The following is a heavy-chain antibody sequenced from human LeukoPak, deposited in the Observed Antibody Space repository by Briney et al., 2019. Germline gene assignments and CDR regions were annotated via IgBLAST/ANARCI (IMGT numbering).Heavy chain of an antibody. V-gene: IGHV1-18*01. Sequence: ASVKVSCKASGYSFTDYDFSWVRQAPGQGLEWLGWVSIYTDNTNYAREFQDRITMTTDISTSTAYMELKSLTSDDTAVYFCARTGHYQFDSWGQGTLVTVSS. CDR1: GYSFTDYD. J-gene: IGHJ4*02. CDR3: ARTGHYQFDS. CDR2: VSIYTDNT. D-gene: IGHD3-9*01.